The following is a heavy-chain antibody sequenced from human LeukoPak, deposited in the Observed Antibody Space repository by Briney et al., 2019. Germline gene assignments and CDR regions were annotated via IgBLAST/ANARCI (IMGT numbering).Heavy chain of an antibody. V-gene: IGHV3-21*01. CDR3: ARSFLSIAAAATDY. Sequence: GGSVRLSCAASGFTFSSYSMNWVRQAPGKGLEWVSSISSSSSYIYYADSVKGRFTISRDNAKNSLYLRMNSLRAEDTAVYYCARSFLSIAAAATDYWGQGTLVTVSS. CDR1: GFTFSSYS. D-gene: IGHD6-13*01. J-gene: IGHJ4*02. CDR2: ISSSSSYI.